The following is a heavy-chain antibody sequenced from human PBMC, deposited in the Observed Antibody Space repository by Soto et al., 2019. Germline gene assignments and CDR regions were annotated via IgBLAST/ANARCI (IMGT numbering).Heavy chain of an antibody. Sequence: GGSLKLSCAASGFTFSSYAMSWVRQAPGKGLEWVSGISGSGGSTYYADSVKGRFTISRDNSKNTLYLQMNSLRAEDSAVYYCAKGWGGPDYWGQGTLVTVSS. CDR2: ISGSGGST. V-gene: IGHV3-23*01. D-gene: IGHD1-26*01. J-gene: IGHJ4*02. CDR1: GFTFSSYA. CDR3: AKGWGGPDY.